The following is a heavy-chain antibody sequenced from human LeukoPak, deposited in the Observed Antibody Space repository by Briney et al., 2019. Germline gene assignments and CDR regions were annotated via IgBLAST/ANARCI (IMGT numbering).Heavy chain of an antibody. Sequence: GASVKVSCKASGYTFTSYDINWVRQATGQGLEWMGWMNPNSGNTGYAQKFQGRVTMTRNTSISTAYMELSSLRSEDTAVYYCARVGYGRFGEHIDYWGQGTLVTVSS. J-gene: IGHJ4*02. D-gene: IGHD3-10*01. CDR2: MNPNSGNT. CDR1: GYTFTSYD. CDR3: ARVGYGRFGEHIDY. V-gene: IGHV1-8*01.